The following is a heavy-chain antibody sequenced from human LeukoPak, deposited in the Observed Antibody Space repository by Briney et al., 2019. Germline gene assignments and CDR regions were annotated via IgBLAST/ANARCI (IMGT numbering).Heavy chain of an antibody. CDR3: ARGGGSYQFDY. D-gene: IGHD1-26*01. J-gene: IGHJ4*02. CDR2: IYSDGRT. Sequence: GGSLRLSCAASGFTVSSNYMRWVHQAPGKGLEWVSVIYSDGRTDYADSVKGRFTISRDNSKNTLYLRMNSLRAEDTAVYYCARGGGSYQFDYWGQGTLVTVSS. CDR1: GFTVSSNY. V-gene: IGHV3-53*01.